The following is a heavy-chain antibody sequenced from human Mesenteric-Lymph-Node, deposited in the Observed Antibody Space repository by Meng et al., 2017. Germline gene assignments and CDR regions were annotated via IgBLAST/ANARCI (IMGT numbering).Heavy chain of an antibody. V-gene: IGHV1-69*02. Sequence: SVKVSCKAPGYTFITYTISWVRQAPGQGLEWMGRIIPILGIANYAQKFQGRVTITADKSTSTAYMELSSLRSEDTAVYYCATQGDYSSGSYYFDYWGQGTLVTVSS. J-gene: IGHJ4*02. CDR2: IIPILGIA. CDR1: GYTFITYT. CDR3: ATQGDYSSGSYYFDY. D-gene: IGHD6-19*01.